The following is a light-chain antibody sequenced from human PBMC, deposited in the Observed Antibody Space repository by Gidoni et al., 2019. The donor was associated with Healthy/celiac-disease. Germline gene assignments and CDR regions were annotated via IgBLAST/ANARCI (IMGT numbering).Light chain of an antibody. CDR2: GAS. J-gene: IGKJ2*01. V-gene: IGKV3-20*01. Sequence: DIVLTQSPGTLSLSPGERATLSCRASQSVSSSYLAWYQQKPGQAPRLLIYGASSRATGIPDRFSVSGSGTDFTLTISRLEPEDFAVYYCQQYGSSPSYTFGQGTKLEIK. CDR3: QQYGSSPSYT. CDR1: QSVSSSY.